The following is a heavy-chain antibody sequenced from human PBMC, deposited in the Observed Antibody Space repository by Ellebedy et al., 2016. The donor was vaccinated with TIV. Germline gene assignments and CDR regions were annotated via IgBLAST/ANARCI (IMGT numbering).Heavy chain of an antibody. Sequence: PGGSLRLSCAASGFTFGGHSMTWVRQAPGKGLEWISAVSSSSSALFYADSVKGRFSIPRDNARNSMYLQMNTLRDEDTAVYYCTRARVYSNGWYYPDFWGQGTLVAVSS. D-gene: IGHD6-19*01. CDR3: TRARVYSNGWYYPDF. CDR1: GFTFGGHS. J-gene: IGHJ4*02. CDR2: VSSSSSAL. V-gene: IGHV3-48*02.